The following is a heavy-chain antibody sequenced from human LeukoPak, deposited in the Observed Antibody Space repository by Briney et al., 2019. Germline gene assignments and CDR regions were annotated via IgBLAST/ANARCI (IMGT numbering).Heavy chain of an antibody. CDR3: ARDSPVVPAAIVSFDY. CDR1: GYTLTELS. D-gene: IGHD2-2*01. Sequence: HRASVKVSCKVSGYTLTELSMHWVRQAPGKGLEWMGGFDPEDGETIYAQKFQGRVTMTEDTSTDTAYMELSSLRSEDTAVYYCARDSPVVPAAIVSFDYWGQGTLVTVSS. CDR2: FDPEDGET. V-gene: IGHV1-24*01. J-gene: IGHJ4*02.